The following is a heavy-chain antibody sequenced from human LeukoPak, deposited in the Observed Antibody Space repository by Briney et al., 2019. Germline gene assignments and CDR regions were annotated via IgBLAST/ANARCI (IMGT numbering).Heavy chain of an antibody. D-gene: IGHD6-13*01. CDR3: ARLKAAAGSNFDY. CDR2: INWNGGST. J-gene: IGHJ4*02. V-gene: IGHV3-20*04. Sequence: PGGSLSLSCAASGFTLNDYGMSWVRHPPGKGLEWVSGINWNGGSTSYADSVKGGFTISRDTAKNSLYLQMNSLRAEDTALYYCARLKAAAGSNFDYWGQGTLVTVSS. CDR1: GFTLNDYG.